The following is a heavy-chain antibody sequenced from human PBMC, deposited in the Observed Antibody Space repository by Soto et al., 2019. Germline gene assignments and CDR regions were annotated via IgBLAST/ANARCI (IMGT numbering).Heavy chain of an antibody. D-gene: IGHD3-3*01. V-gene: IGHV1-8*01. CDR3: ARTIFGVATYYFDY. Sequence: QVQLVQSGAEVKKPGASVKVSCKASGYTFTSYDISWVRQATGQGLEWMGWMSPSSGTTGFVQKFQGRVTVTRDTSISTAYMEVTSLTSEDTAVYYCARTIFGVATYYFDYWGQVTLVTVSS. CDR1: GYTFTSYD. CDR2: MSPSSGTT. J-gene: IGHJ4*02.